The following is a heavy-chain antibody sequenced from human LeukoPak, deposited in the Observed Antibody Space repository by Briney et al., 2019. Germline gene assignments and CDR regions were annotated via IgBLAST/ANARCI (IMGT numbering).Heavy chain of an antibody. D-gene: IGHD3-10*01. CDR2: IRGDGSST. CDR1: GFTFSSYW. CDR3: ARSIFSDSGTYYNPFDY. J-gene: IGHJ4*02. Sequence: GGSLRLSCAASGFTFSSYWMHWVRQAPGKGLVWVSRIRGDGSSTSYADSVKGRFAISRDNAKNTLYLHMNSLRAEDTAVYYCARSIFSDSGTYYNPFDYWGQGTLVTVSS. V-gene: IGHV3-74*01.